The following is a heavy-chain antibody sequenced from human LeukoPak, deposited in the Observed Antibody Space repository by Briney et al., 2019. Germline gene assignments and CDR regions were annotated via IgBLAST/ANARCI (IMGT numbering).Heavy chain of an antibody. CDR1: GDSISNYY. Sequence: SETLSLTCSVSGDSISNYYWTWIRQPPGKGLEWIGYIYYTGQTSYNPSLKSRVTISVDTSKDHFSLRLTSVTAADTASYYCARGGGDYNGSGDWFDPWGQGTLVTVSS. CDR3: ARGGGDYNGSGDWFDP. V-gene: IGHV4-59*01. J-gene: IGHJ5*02. CDR2: IYYTGQT. D-gene: IGHD3-10*01.